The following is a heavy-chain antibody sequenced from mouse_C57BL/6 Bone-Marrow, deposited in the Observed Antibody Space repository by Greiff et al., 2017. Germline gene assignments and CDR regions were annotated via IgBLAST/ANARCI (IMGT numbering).Heavy chain of an antibody. D-gene: IGHD1-1*01. V-gene: IGHV1-58*01. J-gene: IGHJ1*03. CDR1: GYTFTSYG. CDR3: ARPAPHGCRWYFDV. CDR2: LYIGNGYT. Sequence: VQLQQSGAELVRPGSSVKMSCKPSGYTFTSYGLNWVKQRPGQGLEWIGYLYIGNGYTEYNEKFKGTATLTSDTSSSTAYMQLSRLTSEDSAIYFGARPAPHGCRWYFDVWGKGTTVTVSS.